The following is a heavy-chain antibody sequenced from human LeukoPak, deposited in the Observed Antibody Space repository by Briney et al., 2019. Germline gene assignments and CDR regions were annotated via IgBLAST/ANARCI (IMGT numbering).Heavy chain of an antibody. J-gene: IGHJ4*02. Sequence: SETLSLTCTVSGGSIISDGFYWSWVRQHPGKGLEYIGYIYHLGRTNYNPSLKSRLSISVDTSKNQFSLKLSSVTAADTAVYYCASIYGDYSDFDYWGQGTLVTVSS. D-gene: IGHD4-17*01. CDR3: ASIYGDYSDFDY. CDR1: GGSIISDGFY. CDR2: IYHLGRT. V-gene: IGHV4-31*03.